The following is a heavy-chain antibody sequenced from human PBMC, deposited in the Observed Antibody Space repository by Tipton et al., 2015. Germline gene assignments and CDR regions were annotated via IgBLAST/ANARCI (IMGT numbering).Heavy chain of an antibody. D-gene: IGHD1-1*01. CDR3: AIQMATGMHR. Sequence: QLVQSGAEVKKPGSSVKVSCKASGDTFRSYAISWVRQAPGQGLEWMGVSIPILGTATYSQKLQGRLTLSADDSTKTVYMELSSLTSDDTAVYYCAIQMATGMHRWGQGTLVTVSS. V-gene: IGHV1-69*01. CDR2: SIPILGTA. CDR1: GDTFRSYA. J-gene: IGHJ5*02.